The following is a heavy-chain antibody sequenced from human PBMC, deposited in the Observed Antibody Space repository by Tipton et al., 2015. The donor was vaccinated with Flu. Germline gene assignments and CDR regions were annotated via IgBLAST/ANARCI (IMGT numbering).Heavy chain of an antibody. J-gene: IGHJ4*02. V-gene: IGHV4-61*01. CDR3: ASTSIAARRFDY. D-gene: IGHD6-6*01. CDR2: IYYSGST. Sequence: TLSLTCTVSGGSISSSSYYWSWIRQPPGKGLEWIGHIYYSGSTNYNPSLKSRVTISVDTSKNQFSLKLSSVTAADTAVYYCASTSIAARRFDYWGQGTLVTVSS. CDR1: GGSISSSSYY.